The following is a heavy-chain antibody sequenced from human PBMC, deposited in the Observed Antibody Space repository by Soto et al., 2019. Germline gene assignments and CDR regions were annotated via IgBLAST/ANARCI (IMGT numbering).Heavy chain of an antibody. D-gene: IGHD5-18*01. V-gene: IGHV1-46*01. CDR3: ARGLDTANAGY. J-gene: IGHJ4*02. CDR1: GHSITSHY. CDR2: IDPTGVNR. Sequence: ASVKVSCKASGHSITSHYVHWVRQAPGQGLEWMGTIDPTGVNRNYAQRFQGRFSISRDTAKNMLYLQMNSLRAEDTAVYYCARGLDTANAGYWGQGTQVPVSS.